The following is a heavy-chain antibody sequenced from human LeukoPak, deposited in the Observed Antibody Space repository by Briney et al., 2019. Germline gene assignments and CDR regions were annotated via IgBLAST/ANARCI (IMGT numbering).Heavy chain of an antibody. CDR3: ARDLRYDFWSGYYLTAFDI. J-gene: IGHJ3*02. CDR1: GFTFSSYG. D-gene: IGHD3-3*01. CDR2: IWYDGSNK. V-gene: IGHV3-33*01. Sequence: GGSLRLSCAASGFTFSSYGMHWVRQAPGKGLEWVAVIWYDGSNKYYADSVKGRFTISRDNSKNTLYLQMNSLRAEDTAVYYCARDLRYDFWSGYYLTAFDIWGQGTMVTVSS.